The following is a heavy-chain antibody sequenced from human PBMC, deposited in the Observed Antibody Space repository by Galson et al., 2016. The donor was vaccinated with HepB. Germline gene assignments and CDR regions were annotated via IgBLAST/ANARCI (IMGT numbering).Heavy chain of an antibody. CDR1: GFPFSTYG. J-gene: IGHJ3*02. Sequence: SLRLSCAAAGFPFSTYGMHRVRQAPGKGLVWVAVIWHDGSNQYYADSVKGRFTISRDISKNTLYLQMHSLRAEDTALYYCASDALPDDACDIWGQGTMVTVSS. CDR3: ASDALPDDACDI. V-gene: IGHV3-33*08. CDR2: IWHDGSNQ.